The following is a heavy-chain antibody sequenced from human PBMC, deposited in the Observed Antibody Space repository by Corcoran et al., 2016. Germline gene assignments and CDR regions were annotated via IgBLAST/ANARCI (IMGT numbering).Heavy chain of an antibody. CDR1: GYSFTSYW. CDR3: AIVEGSGSYYNPAPHFDY. J-gene: IGHJ4*02. D-gene: IGHD3-10*01. Sequence: EVQLVQSGAEVKKPGESLKISCKGSGYSFTSYWIGWVRQMPGKGLEWMGIIYPGDSDTRYSPSFQGQVTISADKSISTAYLQWSSLKASDTAMDYWAIVEGSGSYYNPAPHFDYWGQGTRVTVSS. V-gene: IGHV5-51*01. CDR2: IYPGDSDT.